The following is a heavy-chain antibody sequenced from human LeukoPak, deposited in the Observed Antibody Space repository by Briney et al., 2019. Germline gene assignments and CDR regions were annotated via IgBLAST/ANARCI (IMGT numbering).Heavy chain of an antibody. V-gene: IGHV3-72*01. CDR2: TRNKANSYTT. CDR1: GFTFSDHY. J-gene: IGHJ4*02. CDR3: VRDFDY. Sequence: SCAASGFTFSDHYMDWVRQAPGKGLEWVGRTRNKANSYTTEYAASVKGRFTISRDDSKNSLYLQMNSLKTEDTAVYYCVRDFDYWGQGTLVTVSS.